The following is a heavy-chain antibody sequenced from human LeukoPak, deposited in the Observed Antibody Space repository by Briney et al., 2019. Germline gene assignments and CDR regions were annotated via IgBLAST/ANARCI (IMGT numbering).Heavy chain of an antibody. CDR2: IYTSGST. Sequence: SEALSLTCTVSGGSFSSGSYYWSWIRQPAGKGLEWIGRIYTSGSTNYNPSLKSRVTISVDTSKNQFSLKLSSVTAADTAVYYCARGGGDWGFHQSDYWGQGTLVTVSS. D-gene: IGHD2-21*01. CDR3: ARGGGDWGFHQSDY. CDR1: GGSFSSGSYY. J-gene: IGHJ4*02. V-gene: IGHV4-61*02.